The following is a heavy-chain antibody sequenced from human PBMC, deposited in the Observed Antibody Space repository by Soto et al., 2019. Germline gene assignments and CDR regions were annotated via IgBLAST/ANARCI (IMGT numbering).Heavy chain of an antibody. CDR1: GLTLGSYS. J-gene: IGHJ4*02. CDR2: ISYDGSNK. V-gene: IGHV3-30*18. Sequence: GGSRIRTCSASGLTLGSYSKHLGRQAPGKGLEWVAVISYDGSNKYYADSVKGRFTISRDNSKNTLYLQMNSLRAEDTAVYYCAKDTGYSSGYYYRADYFDYRGEGTLVTVP. CDR3: AKDTGYSSGYYYRADYFDY. D-gene: IGHD3-22*01.